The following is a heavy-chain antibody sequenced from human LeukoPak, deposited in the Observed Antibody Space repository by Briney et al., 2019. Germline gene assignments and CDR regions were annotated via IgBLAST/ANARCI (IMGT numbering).Heavy chain of an antibody. Sequence: GGSLRLSCAASGFTFDDYAMHWVRQAPGKGLEWVSGISWNSGSIGYADSVKGRFTISRGNAKNSLYLQMNSLRAEDTALYYCAKDIGRGGTGDFQHWGQGTLVTVSS. CDR2: ISWNSGSI. CDR1: GFTFDDYA. V-gene: IGHV3-9*01. J-gene: IGHJ1*01. CDR3: AKDIGRGGTGDFQH. D-gene: IGHD1-1*01.